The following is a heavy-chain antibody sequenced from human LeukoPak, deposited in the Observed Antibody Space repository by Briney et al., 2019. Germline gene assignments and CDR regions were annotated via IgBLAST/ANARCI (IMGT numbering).Heavy chain of an antibody. CDR2: ISGSGGST. J-gene: IGHJ4*02. Sequence: PGGSLRLSCAASGFTFSSYAMSWVRQAPGKGLEWVSAISGSGGSTYYADSVKGRFTISRDNSKNTLYLQMNSLRAKDTAVYYCAKGPMIVVVAIDYWGQGTLVTVSS. CDR1: GFTFSSYA. D-gene: IGHD3-22*01. V-gene: IGHV3-23*01. CDR3: AKGPMIVVVAIDY.